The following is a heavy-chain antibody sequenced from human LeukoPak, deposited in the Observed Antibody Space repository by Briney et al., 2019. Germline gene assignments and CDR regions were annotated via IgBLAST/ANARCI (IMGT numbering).Heavy chain of an antibody. CDR2: IWYDGSNK. V-gene: IGHV3-33*01. CDR1: GFTFSSFG. Sequence: QSGGSLRLSCVASGFTFSSFGMHWVRQAPGKGLEWVAAIWYDGSNKYYADSVKGRFTISRDNSKNTLYLQMNSLRDEDTAIYYCARTLRGYNHGDFDYWGRGTVDPVSS. CDR3: ARTLRGYNHGDFDY. J-gene: IGHJ4*02. D-gene: IGHD5-18*01.